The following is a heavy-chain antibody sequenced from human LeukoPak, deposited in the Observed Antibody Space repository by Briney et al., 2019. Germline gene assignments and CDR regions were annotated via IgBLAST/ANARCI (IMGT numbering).Heavy chain of an antibody. CDR3: ARGAPPRIVGATNWFDP. CDR2: IIPIFGTA. V-gene: IGHV1-69*13. CDR1: GGTFSSYA. J-gene: IGHJ5*02. Sequence: ASVKVSCKASGGTFSSYAISWVRQAPGQGLEWMGGIIPIFGTANYAQKFQGRVTITADESTSTAYMELSSLRSEDTAVYYCARGAPPRIVGATNWFDPWGQGTLVTVSS. D-gene: IGHD1-26*01.